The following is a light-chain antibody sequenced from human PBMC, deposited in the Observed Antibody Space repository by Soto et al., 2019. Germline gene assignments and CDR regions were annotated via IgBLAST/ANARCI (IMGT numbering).Light chain of an antibody. CDR2: GVS. V-gene: IGKV3-15*01. J-gene: IGKJ2*01. CDR1: ESLFGF. Sequence: EIVMTQSPATLSVSPGERVTLSCRASESLFGFLAWYQHKPGQAPRLLIYGVSTKATGVPARFSGSGSATDFPLTLTSLQSDDSAVYYCQSYNDWPFAFGQGTKLEI. CDR3: QSYNDWPFA.